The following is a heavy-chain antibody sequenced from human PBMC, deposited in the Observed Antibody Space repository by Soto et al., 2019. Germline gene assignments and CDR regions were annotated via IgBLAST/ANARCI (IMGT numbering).Heavy chain of an antibody. V-gene: IGHV3-30*18. CDR2: ISYDGSNK. J-gene: IGHJ5*02. CDR3: AKDPNSGNWNDD. D-gene: IGHD6-13*01. Sequence: GGSLRLSCAASGFTFSSYGMHWVRQAPGKGLEWVAVISYDGSNKYYADSVKGRFTISRDNSKNTLYLQMNSLRAEDTAVYYCAKDPNSGNWNDDWGQGTLVTVSS. CDR1: GFTFSSYG.